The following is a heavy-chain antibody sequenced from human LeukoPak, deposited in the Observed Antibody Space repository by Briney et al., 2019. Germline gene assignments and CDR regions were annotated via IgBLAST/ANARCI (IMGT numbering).Heavy chain of an antibody. D-gene: IGHD1-14*01. CDR2: ISYSGST. CDR3: ATDRNQLWFDY. V-gene: IGHV4-61*01. Sequence: PSETLSLTCTVSGGSVSSGNYYWSWIRQPPGKGLEWIGYISYSGSTNYNPSLKSRVTISVDTSKNQFSLKLSSVTVADTAVYYCATDRNQLWFDYWGQGTLVTVSS. CDR1: GGSVSSGNYY. J-gene: IGHJ4*02.